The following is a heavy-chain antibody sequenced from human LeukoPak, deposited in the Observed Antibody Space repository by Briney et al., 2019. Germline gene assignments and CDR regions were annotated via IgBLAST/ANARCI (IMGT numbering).Heavy chain of an antibody. Sequence: KASETLSLTCTVSGGSISSGDYYWSWIRQPPGKGLEWIGYIYYSGSTYYNPSLKSRVTISVDTSKNQFSLKLSSVTAADTAVYYCARDKVTSDYFDYWGQGTLVTVSS. D-gene: IGHD2-21*02. J-gene: IGHJ4*02. CDR1: GGSISSGDYY. V-gene: IGHV4-30-4*01. CDR2: IYYSGST. CDR3: ARDKVTSDYFDY.